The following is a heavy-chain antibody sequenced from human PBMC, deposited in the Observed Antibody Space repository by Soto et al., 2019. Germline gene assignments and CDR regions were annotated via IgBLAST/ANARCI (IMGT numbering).Heavy chain of an antibody. CDR1: GFTFSGYS. J-gene: IGHJ4*02. D-gene: IGHD2-15*01. CDR2: ISSSSSTI. V-gene: IGHV3-48*01. Sequence: EVQLVESGGGLVQPGGSLRLSCAASGFTFSGYSMNWVRQAPGKGLEWVSYISSSSSTIYYADSVKGRFTISRDNPKISLYLQMNSLRAEVTAVYYCARDLNSGLFDYWGQGTLVTVTS. CDR3: ARDLNSGLFDY.